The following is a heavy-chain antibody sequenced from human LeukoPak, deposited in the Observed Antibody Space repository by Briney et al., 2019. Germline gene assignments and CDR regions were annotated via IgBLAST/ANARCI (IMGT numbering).Heavy chain of an antibody. CDR1: GGSISSYY. Sequence: TSETLSLTCTVSGGSISSYYWSWIRQPPGKGLEWIGYIYYSGSTNYNPSLKSRVTISVDTSKNQFSLKLSSVTAADTAVYYCARFGITGTPEAFDIWGQGTMVTVSS. CDR2: IYYSGST. CDR3: ARFGITGTPEAFDI. D-gene: IGHD1-7*01. J-gene: IGHJ3*02. V-gene: IGHV4-59*01.